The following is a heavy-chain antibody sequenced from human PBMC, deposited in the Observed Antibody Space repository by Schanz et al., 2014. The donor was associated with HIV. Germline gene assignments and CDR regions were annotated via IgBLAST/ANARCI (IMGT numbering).Heavy chain of an antibody. J-gene: IGHJ5*02. Sequence: QVPLVQSGAGVKKPGASVRVSCKTSGYIFTSNGISWVRQAPGQGLEWMGWISTSNGNTNYAQKFQGRVTMTTDTSTSTAYMELRSLRSDDTAVYYCAREKTTLNWFDPWGQGTLVTVSS. CDR2: ISTSNGNT. V-gene: IGHV1-18*01. CDR3: AREKTTLNWFDP. CDR1: GYIFTSNG. D-gene: IGHD4-4*01.